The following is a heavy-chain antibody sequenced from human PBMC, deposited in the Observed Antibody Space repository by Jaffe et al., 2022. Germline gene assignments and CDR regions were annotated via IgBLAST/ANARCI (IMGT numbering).Heavy chain of an antibody. J-gene: IGHJ4*02. CDR2: IRYDGSNK. Sequence: QVQLVESGGGVVQPGGSLRLSCAASGFTFSSYGMHWVRQAPGKGLEWVAFIRYDGSNKYYADSVKGRFTISRDNSKNTLYLQMNSLRAEDTAVYYCAKDWGGLLWFGELGNDYWGQGTLVTVSS. D-gene: IGHD3-10*01. CDR1: GFTFSSYG. V-gene: IGHV3-30*02. CDR3: AKDWGGLLWFGELGNDY.